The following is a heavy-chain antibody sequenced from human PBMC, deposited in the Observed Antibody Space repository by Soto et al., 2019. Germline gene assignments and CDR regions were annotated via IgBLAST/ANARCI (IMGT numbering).Heavy chain of an antibody. CDR2: INQDGNET. CDR1: GFTFRSYW. CDR3: ARGGPLRSTGPLINF. Sequence: PGGSLRLSCAGSGFTFRSYWMIWVRQAPAKGLEWVASINQDGNETYYVDSVKGRFTISRDNAKNSMFLQMNNLRAEDRAVYYCARGGPLRSTGPLINFWGQGTMVTVSS. V-gene: IGHV3-7*03. D-gene: IGHD3-16*01. J-gene: IGHJ4*02.